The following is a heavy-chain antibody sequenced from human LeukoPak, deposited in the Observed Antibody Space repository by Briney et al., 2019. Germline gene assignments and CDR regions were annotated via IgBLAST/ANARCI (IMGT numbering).Heavy chain of an antibody. CDR1: GFTFSSYG. CDR3: AKDEYYDFWSGYY. CDR2: ISYDGSNK. D-gene: IGHD3-3*01. V-gene: IGHV3-30*18. J-gene: IGHJ4*02. Sequence: PGGSLSLSCAASGFTFSSYGMHWVRQAPGKGLEWVAVISYDGSNKYYADSVKGRFTISRDNSKNTLYLQMNSLRAEDTAVYYCAKDEYYDFWSGYYWGQGTLVTVSS.